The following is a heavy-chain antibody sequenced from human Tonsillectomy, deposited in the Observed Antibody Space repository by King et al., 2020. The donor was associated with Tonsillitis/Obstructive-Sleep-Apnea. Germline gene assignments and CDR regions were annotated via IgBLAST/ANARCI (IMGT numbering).Heavy chain of an antibody. CDR2: ISYDGTNK. CDR1: GFTFSTYA. CDR3: AREGIYDWNGYADAFDI. V-gene: IGHV3-30*04. D-gene: IGHD3-3*01. J-gene: IGHJ3*02. Sequence: QLVQSGGGVVQPGRSLRLSCAASGFTFSTYAIHWVRQGPGKGLEWVAVISYDGTNKYYADSVKGRFTISRDNSENTLYLQMNSLRAEDTAVYYCAREGIYDWNGYADAFDIWGQGTMVTVSS.